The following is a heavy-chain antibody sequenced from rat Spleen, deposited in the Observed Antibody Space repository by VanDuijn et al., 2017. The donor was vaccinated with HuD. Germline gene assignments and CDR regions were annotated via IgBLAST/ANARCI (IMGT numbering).Heavy chain of an antibody. CDR3: ASHRHYSVYVMDA. J-gene: IGHJ2*01. CDR2: ISYDGSST. CDR1: GFTFSDYN. D-gene: IGHD1-1*01. Sequence: EVQLVESGGGLVQPGRSMKLSCAASGFTFSDYNMAWFRQAPKKGLAWVATISYDGSSTYYRDSVKGRFTISRDDEENTLYLQMDSPRSEDTATYHCASHRHYSVYVMDAWGQGVMVTVSS. V-gene: IGHV5-7*01.